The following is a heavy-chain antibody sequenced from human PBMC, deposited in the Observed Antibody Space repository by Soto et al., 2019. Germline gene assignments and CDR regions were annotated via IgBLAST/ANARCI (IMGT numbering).Heavy chain of an antibody. CDR2: IIPIFGTA. J-gene: IGHJ6*02. V-gene: IGHV1-69*06. CDR1: GGTFSSYA. Sequence: ASVKVSCKASGGTFSSYAISWVRQAPGQGLEWMGGIIPIFGTANYAQKFQGRVTITADKSTSTAYMELSSLRAEDTAVYYCAKAYYDFWSGWSPGFYGMDVWGQGATVTVSS. CDR3: AKAYYDFWSGWSPGFYGMDV. D-gene: IGHD3-3*01.